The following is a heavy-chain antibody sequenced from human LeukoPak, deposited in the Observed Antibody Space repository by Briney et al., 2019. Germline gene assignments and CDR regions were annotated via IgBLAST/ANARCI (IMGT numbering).Heavy chain of an antibody. V-gene: IGHV3-11*01. CDR3: ARSAYYDYVWGSYRLGY. CDR2: ISSSGSTI. CDR1: GFTFSDYY. Sequence: GGSLRLSSAASGFTFSDYYMSWIRQAPGKGLEWVSYISSSGSTIYYADSVKGRFTISRDNAKNSLYLQMNSLRAEDTAVYYCARSAYYDYVWGSYRLGYWGQGTLVTVSS. D-gene: IGHD3-16*02. J-gene: IGHJ4*02.